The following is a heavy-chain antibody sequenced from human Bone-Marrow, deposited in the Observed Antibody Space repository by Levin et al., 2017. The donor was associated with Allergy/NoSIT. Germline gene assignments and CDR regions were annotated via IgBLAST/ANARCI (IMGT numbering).Heavy chain of an antibody. V-gene: IGHV4-61*01. CDR3: ATTGGSGWGWFDP. D-gene: IGHD6-19*01. CDR1: GGSVSSGSYY. CDR2: IYYSGST. J-gene: IGHJ5*02. Sequence: SETLSLTCTVSGGSVSSGSYYWSWIRQPPGKGLEWIGYIYYSGSTNYNPSLKSRVTISVDTSKNQFSLKLSSVTAADTAVYYCATTGGSGWGWFDPWGQGTLVTVSS.